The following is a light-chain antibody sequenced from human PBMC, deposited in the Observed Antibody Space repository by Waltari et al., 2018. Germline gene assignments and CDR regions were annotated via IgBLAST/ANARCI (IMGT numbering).Light chain of an antibody. CDR3: QQYAHWKT. V-gene: IGKV3-15*01. J-gene: IGKJ1*01. CDR2: DVS. CDR1: QSVSSK. Sequence: EIVMTQSPATLSVSPGERATLPCRASQSVSSKLVWCQQKPGQAPRLLIYDVSTRATGIPARFSGSGSGTEFILTIDSLQSEDFAVYYCQQYAHWKTFGQGTKVEIK.